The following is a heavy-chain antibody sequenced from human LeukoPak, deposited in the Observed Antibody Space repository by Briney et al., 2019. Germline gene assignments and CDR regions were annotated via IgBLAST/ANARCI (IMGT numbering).Heavy chain of an antibody. J-gene: IGHJ4*02. V-gene: IGHV3-33*06. D-gene: IGHD3-10*01. CDR2: MWYYGSNK. Sequence: GGSLRLSCAASGFTFSSYGMHWVRQAPGKGLEGVVVMWYYGSNKYYADSVKGRFHLSRENPKNTLYLQMNRLRAEDTAVYYCAKASDCCGSRSSVRRYFDYWGQGTLVTVSS. CDR1: GFTFSSYG. CDR3: AKASDCCGSRSSVRRYFDY.